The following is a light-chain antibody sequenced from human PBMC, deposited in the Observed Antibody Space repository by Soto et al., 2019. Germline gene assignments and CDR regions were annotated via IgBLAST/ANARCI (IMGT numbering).Light chain of an antibody. Sequence: EIVMTQSPATLSVSPGERATLSCRASQSVSSNLAWYQQKPGQAPRLLIYGASTRATGIPARFSGSGSGTEFTLTISSLQSEDFAVYYCQQYNNWPFLIPFGQGTRLEIK. CDR3: QQYNNWPFLIP. V-gene: IGKV3-15*01. CDR2: GAS. J-gene: IGKJ5*01. CDR1: QSVSSN.